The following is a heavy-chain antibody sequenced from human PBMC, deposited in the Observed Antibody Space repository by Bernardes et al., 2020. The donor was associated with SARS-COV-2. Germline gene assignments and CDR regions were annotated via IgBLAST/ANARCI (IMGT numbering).Heavy chain of an antibody. CDR1: GGSFSGYY. Sequence: SETLYLICAVYGGSFSGYYWSWIRRPPGKGLEWIGEINHSGSTNYNPPLKSRVTISVDTSKNQFSLKLSSVTAADTAVYYCARGFSSGGSTSCYSDYWGQGTLVTVSS. D-gene: IGHD2-2*01. V-gene: IGHV4-34*01. CDR2: INHSGST. J-gene: IGHJ4*02. CDR3: ARGFSSGGSTSCYSDY.